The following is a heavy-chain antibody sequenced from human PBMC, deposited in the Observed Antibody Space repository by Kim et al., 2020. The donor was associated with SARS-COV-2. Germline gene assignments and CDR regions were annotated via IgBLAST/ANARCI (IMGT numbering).Heavy chain of an antibody. J-gene: IGHJ4*02. D-gene: IGHD3-10*01. Sequence: GGSLRLSCAASGFTFSSYAMSWVRQAPGKGLEWVSGIGPTGDGTYYTDSVKGRFTISRDNSKNTVYLQMNSLRAEDTAVYYCAKASLPPGYFDSWGRGT. CDR2: IGPTGDGT. CDR1: GFTFSSYA. CDR3: AKASLPPGYFDS. V-gene: IGHV3-23*01.